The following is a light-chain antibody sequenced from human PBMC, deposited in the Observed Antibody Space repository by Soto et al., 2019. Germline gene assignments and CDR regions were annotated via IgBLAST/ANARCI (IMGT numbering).Light chain of an antibody. CDR3: QQKYSTPTWT. CDR2: WAS. Sequence: DIVMTQSPDSLAVSLGERATINCKSSQSVLYSSNNKNYLAWYQQKPGQPPKLLIYWASTRESGVPDRFRGSGAGTDFPLTNSSPQAEDVAVYYFQQKYSTPTWTFGQGTKVEIK. CDR1: QSVLYSSNNKNY. J-gene: IGKJ1*01. V-gene: IGKV4-1*01.